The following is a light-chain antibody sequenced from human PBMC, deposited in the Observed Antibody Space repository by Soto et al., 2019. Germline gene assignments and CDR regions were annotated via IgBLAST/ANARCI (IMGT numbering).Light chain of an antibody. CDR3: QQHNNWPPIT. J-gene: IGKJ5*01. V-gene: IGKV3-15*01. CDR2: GSS. Sequence: DIVLAKYPGTLSLSPGERATLSCRASQSVTSRYLVWYQQKPGQAPRLLMYGSSIRATGIPARFSGSGSGTEFTLTISSLQSEDFAVYYCQQHNNWPPITFGQGTRLEI. CDR1: QSVTSRY.